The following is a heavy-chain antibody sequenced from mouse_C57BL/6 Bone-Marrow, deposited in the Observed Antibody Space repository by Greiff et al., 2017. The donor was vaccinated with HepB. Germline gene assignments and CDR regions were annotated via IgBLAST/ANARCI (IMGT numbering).Heavy chain of an antibody. D-gene: IGHD1-1*01. CDR1: GYTFTSYD. J-gene: IGHJ1*03. CDR2: IYPSDGST. Sequence: QVQLQQSGPELVKPGASVKLSCKASGYTFTSYDINWVKQRPGQGLEWIGWIYPSDGSTKYNAKFKGKATLTVDTSSSTAYMELHSLTSEDSAVYFCEREGSSYWYFDVWGTGTTVTVSS. CDR3: EREGSSYWYFDV. V-gene: IGHV1-85*01.